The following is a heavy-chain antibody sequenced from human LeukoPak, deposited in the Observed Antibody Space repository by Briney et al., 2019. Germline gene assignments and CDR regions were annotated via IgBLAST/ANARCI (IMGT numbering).Heavy chain of an antibody. D-gene: IGHD3-16*01. CDR3: AREWARLGELID. Sequence: ASVKVSCKASGYTFTSYGISWVRQAPGQGLEWMGWISAYNGNTNYAQKLQGRVTMTTDTSTSTPYMALRSLRSDDTAVYYCAREWARLGELIDWGQGTLVTVSS. V-gene: IGHV1-18*01. CDR1: GYTFTSYG. CDR2: ISAYNGNT. J-gene: IGHJ4*02.